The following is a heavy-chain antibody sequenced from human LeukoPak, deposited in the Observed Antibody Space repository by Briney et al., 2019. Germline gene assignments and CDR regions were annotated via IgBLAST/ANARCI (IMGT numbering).Heavy chain of an antibody. D-gene: IGHD2-2*02. CDR2: IYSGGRT. Sequence: GGSLRLPCAASGFTVSSNYMSWVRQAPGQGLEWVSDIYSGGRTYYADSVKGRFTISRDNSKNTLYLQMNSLRAEDTAVYYCATVSYMGRRNYYYCCMDVWGQGTTVTVSS. CDR3: ATVSYMGRRNYYYCCMDV. CDR1: GFTVSSNY. J-gene: IGHJ6*02. V-gene: IGHV3-53*01.